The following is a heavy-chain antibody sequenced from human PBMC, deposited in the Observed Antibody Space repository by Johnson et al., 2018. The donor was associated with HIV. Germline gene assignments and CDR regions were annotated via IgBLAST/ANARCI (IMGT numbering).Heavy chain of an antibody. V-gene: IGHV3-11*04. CDR1: GFIFSDYY. J-gene: IGHJ3*02. CDR3: ASTCGGDCSRGDAFDI. D-gene: IGHD2-21*02. CDR2: ISSSGSTI. Sequence: QVQLVESGGGVVQPGGSLRLSCEASGFIFSDYYMSWIRQAPGKGLEWVSYISSSGSTIYYADSVKGRFTISRDNAKNSLYLQMNSLRAEDTAVYYCASTCGGDCSRGDAFDIWGQGTMVTVSS.